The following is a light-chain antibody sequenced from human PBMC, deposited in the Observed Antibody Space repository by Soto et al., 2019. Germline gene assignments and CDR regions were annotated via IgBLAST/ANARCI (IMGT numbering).Light chain of an antibody. J-gene: IGLJ1*01. V-gene: IGLV2-14*01. CDR3: SSYTSSSSPYV. Sequence: QSALTQPASVSGSPGQSITISCTGTSSDVGGFNSVSWYQQYPDKAPKLMIYDVSNRPSGVSNRFSGSKSGNTASLTISGLQAEDEADYYCSSYTSSSSPYVFGTGTKVTVL. CDR1: SSDVGGFNS. CDR2: DVS.